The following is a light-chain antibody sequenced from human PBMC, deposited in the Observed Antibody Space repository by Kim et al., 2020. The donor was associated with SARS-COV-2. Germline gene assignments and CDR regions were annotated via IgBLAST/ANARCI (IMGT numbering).Light chain of an antibody. J-gene: IGLJ3*02. CDR2: RDS. V-gene: IGLV3-9*01. Sequence: SVALGHTATITGGGNNIGGKVVHCYQQKPGQAPVLVIYRDSSRPSGIPQRFSGSNSGNTATLTISRAQAGDEADYYCQIWDSSKAVFGGGTKVTVL. CDR3: QIWDSSKAV. CDR1: NIGGKV.